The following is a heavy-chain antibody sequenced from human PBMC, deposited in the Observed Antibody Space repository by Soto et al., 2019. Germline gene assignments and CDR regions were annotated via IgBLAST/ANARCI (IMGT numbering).Heavy chain of an antibody. D-gene: IGHD4-17*01. V-gene: IGHV4-30-4*01. Sequence: KPSETLSLTCTVSGGSISSGDYYWSWIRQPPGKGLEWIGYIYYSGSTYYNPSLKSRVTISVDTSKNQFSLKLSSVTAADTAVYYCARKRVNYGGNSDYYYYGMDVWGQGTTVTVSS. CDR3: ARKRVNYGGNSDYYYYGMDV. CDR1: GGSISSGDYY. CDR2: IYYSGST. J-gene: IGHJ6*02.